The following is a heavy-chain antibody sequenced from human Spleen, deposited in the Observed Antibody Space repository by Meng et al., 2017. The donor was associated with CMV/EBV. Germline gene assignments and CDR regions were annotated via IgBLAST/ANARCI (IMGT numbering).Heavy chain of an antibody. J-gene: IGHJ6*02. CDR2: IIPIFGTA. Sequence: SVKVSCKASGYTFTSYGISWVRQVPGQGLEWMGGIIPIFGTANYAQKFQGRVTITTDESTSTAYMELSSLRSEDTAVYYCARMNIVVVPAAIRGYYYYGMDVWGQGTTVTVSS. CDR1: GYTFTSYG. D-gene: IGHD2-2*02. V-gene: IGHV1-69*05. CDR3: ARMNIVVVPAAIRGYYYYGMDV.